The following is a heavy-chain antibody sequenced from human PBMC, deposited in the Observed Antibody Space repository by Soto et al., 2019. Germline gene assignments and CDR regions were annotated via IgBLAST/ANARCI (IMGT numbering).Heavy chain of an antibody. CDR2: INHSGST. CDR3: ARAQRAPYYYYYYGMDV. Sequence: PSETLSLTCAVYGGSFSCYYWSWIRQPPGKGLEWIGEINHSGSTNYNPSLKSRVTISVDTSKNQFSLKLSSVTAADTAVYYCARAQRAPYYYYYYGMDVWGPGTTVTVSS. J-gene: IGHJ6*02. CDR1: GGSFSCYY. V-gene: IGHV4-34*01.